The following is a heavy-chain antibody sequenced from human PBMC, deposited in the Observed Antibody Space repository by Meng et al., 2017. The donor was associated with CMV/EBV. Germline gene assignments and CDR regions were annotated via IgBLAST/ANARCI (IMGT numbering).Heavy chain of an antibody. CDR3: ARDPTYYDFWSDRYPSYYYGMDV. V-gene: IGHV3-21*01. CDR1: GFTFSSYW. Sequence: GESLKISCAASGFTFSSYWMSWVRQAPGKGLEWVSSISSSSSYIYYADSVKGRFTISRDNAKNSLYLQMNSLRAEDTAVYYCARDPTYYDFWSDRYPSYYYGMDVWGQGTTVTVSS. J-gene: IGHJ6*02. CDR2: ISSSSSYI. D-gene: IGHD3-3*01.